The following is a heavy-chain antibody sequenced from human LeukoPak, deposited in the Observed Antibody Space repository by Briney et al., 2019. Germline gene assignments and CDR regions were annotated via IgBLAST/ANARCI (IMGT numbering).Heavy chain of an antibody. CDR3: ARANRWELAEYFQH. CDR2: ISAYNGNT. J-gene: IGHJ1*01. CDR1: GYTFTSYG. D-gene: IGHD1-26*01. V-gene: IGHV1-18*01. Sequence: GASVKVSCKASGYTFTSYGISWVRQAPGQGLEWMGWISAYNGNTNYAQKLRGRVTMTTDTSTSTAYMELRSLRSDDTAVYYCARANRWELAEYFQHWGQGTLVTVSS.